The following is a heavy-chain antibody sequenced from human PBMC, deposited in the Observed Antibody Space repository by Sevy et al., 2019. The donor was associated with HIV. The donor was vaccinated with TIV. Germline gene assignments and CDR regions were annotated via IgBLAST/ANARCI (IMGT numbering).Heavy chain of an antibody. CDR2: IKQDGCEK. CDR3: ARSGGELLQGDYFDY. V-gene: IGHV3-7*01. D-gene: IGHD1-26*01. Sequence: GGSLRLSCAASGFTFSSYWMSWVRQAPGKGLEWVANIKQDGCEKYYVDSVKGRFTISRDNAKNSLYLQMNSLRAEDTAAYYCARSGGELLQGDYFDYWGQGTLVTVSS. J-gene: IGHJ4*02. CDR1: GFTFSSYW.